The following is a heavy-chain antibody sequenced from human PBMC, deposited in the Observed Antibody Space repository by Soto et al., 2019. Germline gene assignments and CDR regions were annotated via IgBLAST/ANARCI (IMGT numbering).Heavy chain of an antibody. Sequence: EVQLLESGGGLVQPGGSLRLSCAASGFTFSSYAMNWVRQAPGKGLEWVSVISVSDGSTYYADSVKGRFTISRDNSKNTLNLQMNSLRAEDTAVYYCARRSSSWYFDYWGQGPLVNVSS. CDR3: ARRSSSWYFDY. CDR2: ISVSDGST. J-gene: IGHJ4*02. V-gene: IGHV3-23*01. D-gene: IGHD6-13*01. CDR1: GFTFSSYA.